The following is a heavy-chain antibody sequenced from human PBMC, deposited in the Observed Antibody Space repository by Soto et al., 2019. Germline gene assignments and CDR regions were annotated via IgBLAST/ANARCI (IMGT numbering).Heavy chain of an antibody. CDR3: SREAIVAENWFDP. CDR2: LNPNTGNI. Sequence: QVQLVQSGAEVKRPGASVKVSCRASGYTFVDYALHWVRQAPGQGLEWVGWLNPNTGNIKYSHKFEDRVSITRDTATSTAYMELRGLRSEDTAVSFCSREAIVAENWFDPWGQGTLVTVSS. D-gene: IGHD5-12*01. V-gene: IGHV1-3*01. CDR1: GYTFVDYA. J-gene: IGHJ5*02.